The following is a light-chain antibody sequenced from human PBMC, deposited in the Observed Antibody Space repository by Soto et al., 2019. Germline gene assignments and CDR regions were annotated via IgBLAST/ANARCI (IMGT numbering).Light chain of an antibody. J-gene: IGKJ1*01. CDR1: QGVDTY. Sequence: ELVLTQSPATLSLSPGERATLSCRASQGVDTYVAWYQQKVGQAPRLLIFDASNRATGIPARFIGSGSGTDFTLTNSSLDPEDVATYYCQKYNSAPRAFGQGTKVEIK. CDR2: DAS. V-gene: IGKV3-11*01. CDR3: QKYNSAPRA.